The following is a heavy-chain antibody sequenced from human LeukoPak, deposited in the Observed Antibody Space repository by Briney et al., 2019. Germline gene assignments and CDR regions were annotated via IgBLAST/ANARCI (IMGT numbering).Heavy chain of an antibody. Sequence: GGSLRLSCAASGFTFSSYSMNWVRQAPGKGLEWVSSISSSSSYIYYADSVKGRFTISRDSAKNSLYLQMNSLRAEDTAVYYCARDEPGIAVDVGVYWGQGTLVTVSS. CDR3: ARDEPGIAVDVGVY. CDR2: ISSSSSYI. V-gene: IGHV3-21*01. J-gene: IGHJ4*02. D-gene: IGHD6-19*01. CDR1: GFTFSSYS.